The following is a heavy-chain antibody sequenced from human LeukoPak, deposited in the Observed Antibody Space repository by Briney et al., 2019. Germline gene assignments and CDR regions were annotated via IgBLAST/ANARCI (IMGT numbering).Heavy chain of an antibody. Sequence: ASVKVSCKASGYTFSNYYLHWVRQAPGQGLEWMGVISPSGDSTTYAQKFQGRVTITRDTSASTAYMELSSLRSEDTAVYYCARDFEVIYYDSSGYYFSLCDWGQGTLVTVSS. D-gene: IGHD3-22*01. CDR1: GYTFSNYY. CDR2: ISPSGDST. J-gene: IGHJ4*02. V-gene: IGHV1-46*01. CDR3: ARDFEVIYYDSSGYYFSLCD.